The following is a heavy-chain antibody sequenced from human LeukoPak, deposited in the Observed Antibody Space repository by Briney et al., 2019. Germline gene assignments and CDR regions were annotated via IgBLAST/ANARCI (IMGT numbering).Heavy chain of an antibody. CDR2: IYCGST. D-gene: IGHD1-26*01. V-gene: IGHV4-39*01. CDR3: ARQVGWELLSYYYYYMDV. Sequence: ASETLSLTCTVSGGSFSSSSYYWGWIRQPPGKGLEWIGSIYCGSTYYNPSLKSRVIVSVDTSKNQFSLKLSSVTAADTAVYYCARQVGWELLSYYYYYMDVWGKGTTVTISS. CDR1: GGSFSSSSYY. J-gene: IGHJ6*03.